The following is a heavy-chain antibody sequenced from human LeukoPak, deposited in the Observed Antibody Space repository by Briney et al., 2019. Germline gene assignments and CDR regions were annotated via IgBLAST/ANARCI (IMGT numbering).Heavy chain of an antibody. J-gene: IGHJ4*02. CDR2: IYYSGST. Sequence: SETLSLTCAVYGGSFSGYYWSWIRQPPGKGLEWIGSIYYSGSTYYNPSLKSRVTISVDTSKNQFSLKLSSVTAADTAVYYCASSRAIIAVAGRYWGQGTLVTVSS. CDR3: ASSRAIIAVAGRY. CDR1: GGSFSGYY. D-gene: IGHD6-19*01. V-gene: IGHV4-34*01.